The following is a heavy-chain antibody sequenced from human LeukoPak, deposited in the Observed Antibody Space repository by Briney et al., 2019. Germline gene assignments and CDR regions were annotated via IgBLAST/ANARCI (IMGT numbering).Heavy chain of an antibody. CDR3: ARYPLAFDF. CDR1: GGSISSYY. J-gene: IGHJ4*02. V-gene: IGHV4-4*09. D-gene: IGHD6-6*01. Sequence: SETLSLTCTVSGGSISSYYWSWIRQPPGKGLEWIGYIYTSGSTNYNPSLKSRVTISVDTSKNQFSLRLISVTAADTAVYYCARYPLAFDFWGQGILVTVSS. CDR2: IYTSGST.